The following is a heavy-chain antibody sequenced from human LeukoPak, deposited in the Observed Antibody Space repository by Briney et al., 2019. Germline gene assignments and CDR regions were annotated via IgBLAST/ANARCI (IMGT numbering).Heavy chain of an antibody. Sequence: GGSLRLSCAASGFTFSSYGMSWVRQAPGKGLEWVSAISGSGGSTYYADSVKGRFTISRDNSKNTLYLQMNSLRAEDTAVYYCAKRTVTGYYYYMDVWGKGTTVTISS. CDR2: ISGSGGST. CDR3: AKRTVTGYYYYMDV. J-gene: IGHJ6*03. V-gene: IGHV3-23*01. D-gene: IGHD4-17*01. CDR1: GFTFSSYG.